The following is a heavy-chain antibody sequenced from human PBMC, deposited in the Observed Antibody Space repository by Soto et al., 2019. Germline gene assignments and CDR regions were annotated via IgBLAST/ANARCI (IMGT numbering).Heavy chain of an antibody. Sequence: GGSLRLSCAASGFTFSNAWINWVRQAPGKGLEWVGRIKSKTDGGTTDYAAPVKGRFAISRDDSKNILYLQMNSLKIEDTAVYYCARRTVLLNFDPWAREPWSPSPQ. D-gene: IGHD3-10*01. V-gene: IGHV3-15*07. CDR2: IKSKTDGGTT. J-gene: IGHJ5*02. CDR1: GFTFSNAW. CDR3: ARRTVLLNFDP.